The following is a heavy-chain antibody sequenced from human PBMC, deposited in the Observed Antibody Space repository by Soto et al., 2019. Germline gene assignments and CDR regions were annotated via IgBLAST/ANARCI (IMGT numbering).Heavy chain of an antibody. V-gene: IGHV3-30*18. D-gene: IGHD6-13*01. CDR3: AKEQQDDAEFGYYYYNGMDD. Sequence: QVQLVESGGGVVQPGRSLRLSCAASGFTFSSYGMHWVRQAPGKGLEWVAVISYDGSNKYYADSVKGRFTISRDNSKNAQYLKMNSLRAEDTAVYYCAKEQQDDAEFGYYYYNGMDDWGQGTTVTVSS. CDR2: ISYDGSNK. J-gene: IGHJ6*02. CDR1: GFTFSSYG.